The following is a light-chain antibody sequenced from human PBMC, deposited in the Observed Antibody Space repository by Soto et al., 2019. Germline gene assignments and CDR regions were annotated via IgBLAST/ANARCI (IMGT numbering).Light chain of an antibody. J-gene: IGKJ5*01. V-gene: IGKV3-15*01. CDR3: HQRQYWPPIT. Sequence: EIVMTRSPATLSVSPGEGATLSCRASQGLTTKLAWYQQKPGQAPRLLIYGASTRATGIPARFSGSGSGTDFTLTISSLEPEDFAVYYCHQRQYWPPITFGQGTRLEIK. CDR1: QGLTTK. CDR2: GAS.